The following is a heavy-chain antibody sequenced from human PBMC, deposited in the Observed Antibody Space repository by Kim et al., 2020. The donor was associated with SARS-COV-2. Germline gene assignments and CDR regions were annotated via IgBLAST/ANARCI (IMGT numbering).Heavy chain of an antibody. J-gene: IGHJ3*02. CDR1: GGSFSGYY. Sequence: SETLSLTCAVYGGSFSGYYWSWIRQPPGKGLEWIGEINHSGSTNYNPSLKSRVTISVDTSKNQFSLKLSSVTAADTAVYYCARGIMADGAFDIWGQGTMVTVSS. V-gene: IGHV4-34*01. CDR3: ARGIMADGAFDI. D-gene: IGHD5-12*01. CDR2: INHSGST.